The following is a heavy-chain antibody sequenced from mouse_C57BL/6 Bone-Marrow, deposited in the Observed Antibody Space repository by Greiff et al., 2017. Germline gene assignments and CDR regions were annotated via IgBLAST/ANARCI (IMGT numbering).Heavy chain of an antibody. CDR1: GFTFSDYY. Sequence: EVKLVESGGGLVQPGGSLKLSCAASGFTFSDYYMYWVRQTPEKRLEWVAYISNGGGSTYYPDTVNGRFTISRDNAKNTLYLQLGRLKSEDTAMYYCARHEDYSFAYWGQGTLVTVSA. CDR2: ISNGGGST. J-gene: IGHJ3*01. V-gene: IGHV5-12*01. D-gene: IGHD1-1*02. CDR3: ARHEDYSFAY.